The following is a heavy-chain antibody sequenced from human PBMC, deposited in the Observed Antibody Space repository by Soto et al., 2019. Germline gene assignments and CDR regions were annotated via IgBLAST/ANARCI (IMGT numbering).Heavy chain of an antibody. V-gene: IGHV3-23*01. CDR1: GFTFSSYA. CDR2: IRGSGDNT. CDR3: AKDRAVGTATWTFDY. Sequence: EVQLLESGGGLVQPGGSLRLSCTASGFTFSSYAMSWVRQAPGKGLEWVSAIRGSGDNTYDADSVKGRFTISRDNSKNTLYLQMNSLRAEDTAVYYCAKDRAVGTATWTFDYWGQGTLVTVS. D-gene: IGHD1-26*01. J-gene: IGHJ4*02.